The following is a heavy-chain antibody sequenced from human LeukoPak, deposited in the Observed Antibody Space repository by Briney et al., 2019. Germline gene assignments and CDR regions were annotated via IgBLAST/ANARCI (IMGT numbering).Heavy chain of an antibody. D-gene: IGHD3-3*01. J-gene: IGHJ3*02. CDR1: GGLISSGDFY. CDR3: ARGPPYDFWSGAGAFDI. V-gene: IGHV4-30-4*02. Sequence: SETLSLTCTVSGGLISSGDFYWSWIRQPPGKGLEWIGYISYSGSTYYNPSLKSRVTISVDTSKNQFSLKLSSVTAADTAVYYCARGPPYDFWSGAGAFDIWGQGTMVTVSS. CDR2: ISYSGST.